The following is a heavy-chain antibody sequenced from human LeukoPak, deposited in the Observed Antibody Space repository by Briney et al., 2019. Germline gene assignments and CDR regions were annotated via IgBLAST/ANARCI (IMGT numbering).Heavy chain of an antibody. D-gene: IGHD1-1*01. Sequence: GASVRVSCRTSDYTFTNYYMHCVRQAPGQGLEWMGRINPNTGGTNYAQKFQGRVTVTTDTSVTTSYMEVNSLESDDTAVYYCAKGDNTGRRFFDYWGQGTVVTVSS. J-gene: IGHJ4*02. CDR2: INPNTGGT. CDR3: AKGDNTGRRFFDY. CDR1: DYTFTNYY. V-gene: IGHV1-2*06.